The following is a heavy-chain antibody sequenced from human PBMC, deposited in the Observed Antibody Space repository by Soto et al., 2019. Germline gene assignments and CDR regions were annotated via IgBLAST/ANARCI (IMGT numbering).Heavy chain of an antibody. Sequence: SETLSLTCAVSGGSISGGYYYWAWLRQSPGKGPEWIGSVFYTGFTSYNPSLESRVSVSVDTSKSQFSLKLSAVTAADTAVYYCATSQKGYNWNYFDHWGQGALVTVSS. D-gene: IGHD1-20*01. CDR3: ATSQKGYNWNYFDH. J-gene: IGHJ4*02. V-gene: IGHV4-39*01. CDR1: GGSISGGYYY. CDR2: VFYTGFT.